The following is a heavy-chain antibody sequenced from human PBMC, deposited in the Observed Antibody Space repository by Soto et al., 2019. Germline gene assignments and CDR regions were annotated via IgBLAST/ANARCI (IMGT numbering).Heavy chain of an antibody. CDR2: ISTNGGST. D-gene: IGHD3-22*01. CDR1: GFTFSNYG. V-gene: IGHV3-64*01. J-gene: IGHJ3*02. Sequence: GGFLRLSCAASGFTFSNYGMHWVRQAPGKGLEYVSAISTNGGSTYYANSVKGRFTISRDNSKNTLYLQMGSLRAEDMAVYYCARGDYYDTSGPFSDAFDIWGQGTMVTVSS. CDR3: ARGDYYDTSGPFSDAFDI.